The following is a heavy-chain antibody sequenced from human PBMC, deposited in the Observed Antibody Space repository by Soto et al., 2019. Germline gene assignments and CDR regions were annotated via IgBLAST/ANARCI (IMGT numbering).Heavy chain of an antibody. J-gene: IGHJ4*02. CDR3: ARDGRIRYDYGY. V-gene: IGHV4-61*01. CDR1: GVSVRSGSYY. D-gene: IGHD5-12*01. CDR2: INYNENA. Sequence: PSETLSLTCTVSGVSVRSGSYYWSWIRQPPGKGLEWIGDINYNENANYNPSLNSRVSISLDTSKNQVSLTMRSVSAADTAVYYRARDGRIRYDYGYWGQGTLVTVSS.